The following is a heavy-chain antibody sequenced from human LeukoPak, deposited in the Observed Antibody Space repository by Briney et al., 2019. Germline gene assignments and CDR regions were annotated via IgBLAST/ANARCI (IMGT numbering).Heavy chain of an antibody. CDR3: AKSPLEGSGWYEYWFDP. J-gene: IGHJ5*02. D-gene: IGHD6-19*01. CDR1: GFTFSSYG. V-gene: IGHV3-30*18. Sequence: PGGSLRLSCAASGFTFSSYGMHWVRQAPGKGLEWVAVISYDGSNKYYADSVKVRFTISRDNSKTTLYLQMNSLRAEDTAVYYCAKSPLEGSGWYEYWFDPWGQGTLVTVSS. CDR2: ISYDGSNK.